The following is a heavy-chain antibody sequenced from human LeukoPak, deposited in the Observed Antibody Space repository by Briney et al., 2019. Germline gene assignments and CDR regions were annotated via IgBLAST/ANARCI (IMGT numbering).Heavy chain of an antibody. V-gene: IGHV4-39*07. CDR3: ARFWQGGQAFDI. CDR2: IYYSGST. Sequence: SETLSLTCTVSGGSISSSSYYWGWIRQPPGKGLEWIGSIYYSGSTYYNPSLKSRVTISVDTSKNQFSLKLSSVTAADTAVYYCARFWQGGQAFDIWGQGTMVTVSS. J-gene: IGHJ3*02. CDR1: GGSISSSSYY. D-gene: IGHD3-16*01.